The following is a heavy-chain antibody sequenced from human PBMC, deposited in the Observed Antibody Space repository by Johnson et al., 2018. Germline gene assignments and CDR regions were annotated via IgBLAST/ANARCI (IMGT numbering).Heavy chain of an antibody. CDR2: IGIAGDT. V-gene: IGHV3-13*01. CDR3: ARATSMDL. J-gene: IGHJ6*04. Sequence: VQLLESGGSLVQPGGSPRLSCSASGFLLSNYDMHWVRQATGRGLEWVSAIGIAGDTYYSGSARGRFTISRDDAKNSLFLQMTSLRPNDTAVYFCARATSMDLWGNGTTVTVSS. CDR1: GFLLSNYD.